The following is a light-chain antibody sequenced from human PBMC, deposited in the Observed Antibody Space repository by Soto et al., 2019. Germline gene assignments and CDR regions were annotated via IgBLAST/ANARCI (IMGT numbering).Light chain of an antibody. V-gene: IGKV1-8*01. Sequence: AIRMTQSPSAFSASTGDRVTITSRASQGISSYLAWYQQKSGKAPKLLIYAASILQSGVPSRFSGSGSGTDFTLTISCLQSEDFATYYCQQYYSYPRTFGHGTKVEIK. CDR1: QGISSY. CDR3: QQYYSYPRT. CDR2: AAS. J-gene: IGKJ1*01.